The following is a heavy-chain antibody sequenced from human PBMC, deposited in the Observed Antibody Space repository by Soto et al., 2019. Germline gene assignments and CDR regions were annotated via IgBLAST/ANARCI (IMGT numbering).Heavy chain of an antibody. J-gene: IGHJ4*02. CDR1: GYTFTSYY. CDR3: ARGSIVLVPAAIVDY. D-gene: IGHD2-2*01. CDR2: INPSNST. V-gene: IGHV1-46*01. Sequence: ASVKVSCKASGYTFTSYYMHWVRQAPGQGLEWMGIINPSNSTTYAQKFQGRVTMTRDTSTSTVYMELSSLRSEDTAVYYCARGSIVLVPAAIVDYWGQGTLVTVSS.